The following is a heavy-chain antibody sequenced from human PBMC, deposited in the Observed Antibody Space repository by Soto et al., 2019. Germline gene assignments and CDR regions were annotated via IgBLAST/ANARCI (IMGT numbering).Heavy chain of an antibody. D-gene: IGHD2-2*01. V-gene: IGHV1-69*01. CDR3: ARSQGSRTSLEIYYYYYYGMDV. J-gene: IGHJ6*02. CDR1: GGTFSRYA. CDR2: IIPISGTA. Sequence: QVQLVQSGAEVKKPGSSVKVSCKASGGTFSRYAISWVRQAPGQGLEWMGGIIPISGTANYAQKFQGRVTITADESTSTAYMELSSLRSEDTAVYYCARSQGSRTSLEIYYYYYYGMDVWGQGTTVTVSS.